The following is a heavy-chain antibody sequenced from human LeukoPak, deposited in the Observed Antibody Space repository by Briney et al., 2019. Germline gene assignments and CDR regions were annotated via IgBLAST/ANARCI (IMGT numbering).Heavy chain of an antibody. CDR1: GGSFSGYY. V-gene: IGHV4-34*01. CDR2: INHSGST. J-gene: IGHJ6*03. Sequence: SETLSLTCAVYGGSFSGYYWSWIRQPPGKGLEWIGEINHSGSTNYNPSLQSRVTISVDTSKNQFSLKLSSMTAADTAVYYWARGGGNMGGYYMDVWGKGTTVTISS. CDR3: ARGGGNMGGYYMDV. D-gene: IGHD1-26*01.